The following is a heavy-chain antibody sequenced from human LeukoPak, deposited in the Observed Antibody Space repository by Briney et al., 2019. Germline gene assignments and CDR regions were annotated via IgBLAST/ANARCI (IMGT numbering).Heavy chain of an antibody. J-gene: IGHJ2*01. CDR2: INHVGSI. V-gene: IGHV4-34*01. CDR3: ARGHWDFDL. Sequence: SETLSLTCVVYGGSFGGSYWSWIRQPPGKGLEWIGEINHVGSINYNPSLKSRVTISVDTSKNQFSLKLISVTAADTAVYFCARGHWDFDLWGRGTLVTVSS. CDR1: GGSFGGSY.